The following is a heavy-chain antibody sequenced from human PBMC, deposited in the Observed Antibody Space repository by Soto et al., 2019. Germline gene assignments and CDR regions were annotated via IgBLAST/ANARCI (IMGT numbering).Heavy chain of an antibody. CDR2: IYPGDSDT. D-gene: IGHD3-10*01. Sequence: GESLKISFKGSGYSFTSDWIGWVRQMPGKGLEWMGIIYPGDSDTRYSPSFQGQVTISADKSISTAYLQWSSLKASDTAMYYCARPGRLGSGRYYYYGMDVWGQGTTVTVSS. J-gene: IGHJ6*02. CDR1: GYSFTSDW. V-gene: IGHV5-51*01. CDR3: ARPGRLGSGRYYYYGMDV.